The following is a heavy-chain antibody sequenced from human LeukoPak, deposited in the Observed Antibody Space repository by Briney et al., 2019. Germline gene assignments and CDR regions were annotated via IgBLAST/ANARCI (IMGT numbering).Heavy chain of an antibody. CDR3: ARGRYYDFWSGQITKDY. D-gene: IGHD3-3*01. CDR2: MNPNSGNT. V-gene: IGHV1-8*01. J-gene: IGHJ4*02. Sequence: ASVKVSCKASGYTFTSYDINWVRQATGQGLEWMGWMNPNSGNTGYAQKFQGRVTMTRNTSISTAYMELSSLRSEDTAVYYCARGRYYDFWSGQITKDYWGQGTLVTVSS. CDR1: GYTFTSYD.